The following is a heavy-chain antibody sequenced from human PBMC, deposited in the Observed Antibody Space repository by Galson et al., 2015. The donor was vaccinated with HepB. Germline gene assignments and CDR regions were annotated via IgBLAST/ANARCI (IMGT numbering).Heavy chain of an antibody. CDR3: ANGASGDVVVPAATYQYDAFDI. CDR1: GFTFSSYG. J-gene: IGHJ3*02. CDR2: ISYDGSNK. Sequence: SLRLSCAASGFTFSSYGMHWVRQAPGKGLEWVAVISYDGSNKYYADSVKGRFTISRDNSKNTLYLQMNSLRAEDTAVYYCANGASGDVVVPAATYQYDAFDIWGQGTMVTVSS. D-gene: IGHD2-2*01. V-gene: IGHV3-30*18.